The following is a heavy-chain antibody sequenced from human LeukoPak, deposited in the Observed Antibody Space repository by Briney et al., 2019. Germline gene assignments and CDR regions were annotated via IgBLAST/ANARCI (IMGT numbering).Heavy chain of an antibody. J-gene: IGHJ3*02. Sequence: GGSLRLSCAASGFTFSKFPMGWVRQAPGRGLEWVSAISASGDVTFYADSLRGRFTISRDNSKSTLYLQMNGLRAEDTAIFYCAKSLFTSAAGTGRAFHIWGQGTRVTVSS. V-gene: IGHV3-23*01. CDR2: ISASGDVT. CDR1: GFTFSKFP. CDR3: AKSLFTSAAGTGRAFHI. D-gene: IGHD6-13*01.